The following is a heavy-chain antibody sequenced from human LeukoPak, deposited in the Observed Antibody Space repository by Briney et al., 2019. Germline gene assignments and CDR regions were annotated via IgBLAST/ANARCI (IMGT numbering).Heavy chain of an antibody. CDR2: IYSGGST. CDR1: GLTVSGNF. D-gene: IGHD3-9*01. CDR3: ARARTSPGFPFDY. J-gene: IGHJ4*02. V-gene: IGHV3-53*01. Sequence: GGSLRLSYAASGLTVSGNFMSWVRQTPGRGLEWVSVIYSGGSTYYADSVRGRFTISRDDSKNTLDLQMNTLRPDDTALYYCARARTSPGFPFDYWGQGTLVTVSS.